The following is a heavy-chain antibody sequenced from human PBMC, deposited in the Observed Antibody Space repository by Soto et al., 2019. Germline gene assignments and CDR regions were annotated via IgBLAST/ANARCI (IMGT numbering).Heavy chain of an antibody. CDR2: INAANGDT. V-gene: IGHV1-3*01. Sequence: ASVKVSCKASGYMFTNHAIHWVRQAPGQRLEWLGWINAANGDTRYSVKFQGRVTITRDTSATTAYMDLSSLNSEDTAIYYCEKWGASSRENCFDSGGQGTLVTVPS. CDR1: GYMFTNHA. D-gene: IGHD6-13*01. CDR3: EKWGASSRENCFDS. J-gene: IGHJ5*01.